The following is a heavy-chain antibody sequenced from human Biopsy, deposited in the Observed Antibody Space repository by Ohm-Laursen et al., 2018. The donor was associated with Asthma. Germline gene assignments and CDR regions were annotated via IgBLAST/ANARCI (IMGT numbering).Heavy chain of an antibody. CDR3: ARVQKSPGDRWFDP. Sequence: GSSVKVSCKASAYTFIGYHLHWVRQAPGEGLEWIGRINPNGGATIYAQKFQGRVTMTRDTSISTAYMELSRLTSDDTAVYYCARVQKSPGDRWFDPWGQGTLVTVSS. CDR1: AYTFIGYH. J-gene: IGHJ5*02. V-gene: IGHV1-2*06. D-gene: IGHD7-27*01. CDR2: INPNGGAT.